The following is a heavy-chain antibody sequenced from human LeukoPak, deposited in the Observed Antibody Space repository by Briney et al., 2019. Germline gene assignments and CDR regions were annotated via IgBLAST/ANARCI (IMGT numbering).Heavy chain of an antibody. CDR1: GGTFSSYA. V-gene: IGHV1-69*05. CDR3: ARDETHYSSSSGWFDP. Sequence: EASVKVSCKASGGTFSSYAISWVRQAPGQGLEWMGGIIPIFGTANYAQKFQGRVTITTDESTSTAYMELSSLRSEDTAVYYCARDETHYSSSSGWFDPWGQGTLVTVSS. CDR2: IIPIFGTA. J-gene: IGHJ5*02. D-gene: IGHD6-13*01.